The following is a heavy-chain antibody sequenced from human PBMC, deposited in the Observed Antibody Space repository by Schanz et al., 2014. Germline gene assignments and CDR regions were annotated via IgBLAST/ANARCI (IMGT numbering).Heavy chain of an antibody. CDR3: AKTLFPGGTQTFGN. CDR1: GFTFSSYA. CDR2: ISDSGDTA. V-gene: IGHV3-23*01. Sequence: EVHLLDSGGGLVQPGGSLRLSCAASGFTFSSYAMSWVRQAPGKGLEWVSLISDSGDTAYYADSVKGRFTISRDNFKGALYLQMSSLRAEDTAVYYCAKTLFPGGTQTFGNWGRGTLVTVSS. D-gene: IGHD2-8*02. J-gene: IGHJ4*02.